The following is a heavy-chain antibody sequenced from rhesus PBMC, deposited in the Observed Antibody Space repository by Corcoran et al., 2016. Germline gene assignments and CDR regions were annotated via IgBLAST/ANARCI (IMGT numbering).Heavy chain of an antibody. Sequence: QVQLVQSGAEVKKPGASVKVSCKASGFTFGSYAISWVRQAPGQGLEWMGGIVPLVGVTNYAQNFQGRVTMTADTSTSTAYMELSSLRSEDTAVYYCARGEDTAGNFDDWGQGVLVTVSS. CDR1: GFTFGSYA. D-gene: IGHD5-24*01. V-gene: IGHV1S10*01. CDR3: ARGEDTAGNFDD. CDR2: IVPLVGVT. J-gene: IGHJ4*01.